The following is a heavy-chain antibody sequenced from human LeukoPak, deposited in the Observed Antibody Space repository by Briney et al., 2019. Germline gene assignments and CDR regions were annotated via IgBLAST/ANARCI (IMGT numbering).Heavy chain of an antibody. CDR3: ARISDCSGGSCLPFDY. D-gene: IGHD2-15*01. CDR2: ISYSGNT. CDR1: GGSISSGDKY. J-gene: IGHJ4*02. V-gene: IGHV4-30-4*01. Sequence: SETLSLTCAVSGGSISSGDKYWSWIRQPPGKGLEWIGYISYSGNTYYNSSLKSRVTISVDTSKNQFSLKLRSLTAADTAVYYCARISDCSGGSCLPFDYWGQGSLVTVSS.